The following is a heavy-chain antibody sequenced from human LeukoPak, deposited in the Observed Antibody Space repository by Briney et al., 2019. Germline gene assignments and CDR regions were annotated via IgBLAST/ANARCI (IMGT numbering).Heavy chain of an antibody. Sequence: SETLSLTCTVSGGSISSTSYYWAWIRQPPGKGLEWIASINYSGNTYYNPSLKSRVTTSVDTSKNQFSLKLRFVTAADTAVYYCARLGFSSTWYSDYWGQGTLITVSS. V-gene: IGHV4-39*01. CDR2: INYSGNT. J-gene: IGHJ4*02. D-gene: IGHD6-13*01. CDR1: GGSISSTSYY. CDR3: ARLGFSSTWYSDY.